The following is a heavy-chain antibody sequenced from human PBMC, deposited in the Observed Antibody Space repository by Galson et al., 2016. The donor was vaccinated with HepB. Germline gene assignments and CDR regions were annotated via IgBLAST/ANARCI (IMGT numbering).Heavy chain of an antibody. V-gene: IGHV3-7*04. D-gene: IGHD2-21*02. Sequence: SLRLSCAATGFTFNPYWMSWVRQAPGKGLEWVANIDQDGSAKYYVDAVKGRFSISRDTAQNSLFLQMNSLRAEDTALYYCARERGGLTDTFDYWGQGTLVTVSS. J-gene: IGHJ4*02. CDR1: GFTFNPYW. CDR2: IDQDGSAK. CDR3: ARERGGLTDTFDY.